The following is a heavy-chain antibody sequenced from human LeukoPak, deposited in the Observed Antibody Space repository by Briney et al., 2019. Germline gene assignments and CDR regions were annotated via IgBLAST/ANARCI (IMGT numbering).Heavy chain of an antibody. J-gene: IGHJ4*02. CDR2: IYYSGRT. CDR3: ARDRTGATPGFDY. D-gene: IGHD2-15*01. V-gene: IGHV4-39*02. Sequence: SETLSLTCSISGGSISGSTYSWGWIRQPPGKGLDWLGIIYYSGRTYYNPSLKSRVTISVDTSQNHVSLKLTSVTAADTAVYHCARDRTGATPGFDYWGQGTLVIVSS. CDR1: GGSISGSTYS.